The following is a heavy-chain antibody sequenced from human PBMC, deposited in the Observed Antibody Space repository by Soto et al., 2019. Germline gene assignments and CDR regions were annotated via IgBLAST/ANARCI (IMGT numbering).Heavy chain of an antibody. CDR3: ARDLEEYSSSWGGLFDP. J-gene: IGHJ5*02. Sequence: PGGSLRLSCAASGFTFSSYGMHWVRQAPGKGLEWVAVIWYDGSNKYYADSVKGRFTISRDNSKNTLYLQMNSLRAEDTAVYYCARDLEEYSSSWGGLFDPWGQGTLVTVSS. CDR1: GFTFSSYG. CDR2: IWYDGSNK. D-gene: IGHD6-13*01. V-gene: IGHV3-33*01.